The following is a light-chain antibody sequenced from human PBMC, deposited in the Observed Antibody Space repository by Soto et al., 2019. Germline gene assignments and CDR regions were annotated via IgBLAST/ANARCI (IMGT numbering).Light chain of an antibody. CDR1: NSDVGTHNL. J-gene: IGLJ1*01. CDR2: EGT. V-gene: IGLV2-23*01. Sequence: QSVLTQPASVSGSPGQSITISCTGTNSDVGTHNLVSWYQQHPGKAPKLIIYEGTKRPSGVSNRFSGSKSGNTASLTISGLQPEDEADYYCCSYALHFGTGTKGTVL. CDR3: CSYALH.